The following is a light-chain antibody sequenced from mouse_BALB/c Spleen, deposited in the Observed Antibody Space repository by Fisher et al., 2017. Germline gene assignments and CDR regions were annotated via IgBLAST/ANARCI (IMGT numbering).Light chain of an antibody. V-gene: IGKV4-68*01. J-gene: IGKJ5*01. Sequence: IVMTQSTAIMSASPGEKVTMTCSASSSVSYMYWYQQKPRSSPKPWIYLTSNLASGVPARFSGSGAGISYSLTISSMEAENDATYYCQQWSGYPFTFGAGTKLELK. CDR3: QQWSGYPFT. CDR1: SSVSY. CDR2: LTS.